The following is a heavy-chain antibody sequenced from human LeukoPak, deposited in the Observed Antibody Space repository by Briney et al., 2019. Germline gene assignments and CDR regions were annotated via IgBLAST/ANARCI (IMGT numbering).Heavy chain of an antibody. V-gene: IGHV3-23*01. J-gene: IGHJ4*02. Sequence: PGGSLRLSCAASGFTFSSYAMSWVRQAPGKGLEWVSAISGSGGSTYYADSVKGRFTISRDNSKNTLYLQMNSLRAEDTAVYYCAKGPRYYDILTGYYSIDYWGQGTLVTVSS. CDR1: GFTFSSYA. CDR2: ISGSGGST. D-gene: IGHD3-9*01. CDR3: AKGPRYYDILTGYYSIDY.